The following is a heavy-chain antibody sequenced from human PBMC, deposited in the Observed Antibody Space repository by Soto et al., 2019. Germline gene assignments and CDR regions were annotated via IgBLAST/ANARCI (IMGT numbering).Heavy chain of an antibody. D-gene: IGHD2-21*02. CDR3: ARQLAYCGGDCYTEPIDY. Sequence: RASVKVSCKASGYTFTNYYMHWVRQAPGQGLEWMGWINPNSGGTKYAQKFQGRVTMTRDTSISTAYMDLSRLRSDDSAVYYCARQLAYCGGDCYTEPIDYWGQGTLVTVSS. J-gene: IGHJ4*02. CDR1: GYTFTNYY. V-gene: IGHV1-2*02. CDR2: INPNSGGT.